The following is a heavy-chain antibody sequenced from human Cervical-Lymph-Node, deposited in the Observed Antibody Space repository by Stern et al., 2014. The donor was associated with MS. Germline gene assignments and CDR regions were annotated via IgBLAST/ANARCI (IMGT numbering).Heavy chain of an antibody. CDR1: GGSISSSNW. CDR3: ARSYGGNSGDAFDI. J-gene: IGHJ3*02. Sequence: QVPLQESGPGLVKPSGTLSLTCTVSGGSISSSNWWSWVRQPPGKRLAGIREIYHSGSTNYNQPLKIRVPISVDKSKSQFSLKLSSVTAADTAVYYCARSYGGNSGDAFDIWGQGTMVTVSS. CDR2: IYHSGST. D-gene: IGHD4-23*01. V-gene: IGHV4-4*02.